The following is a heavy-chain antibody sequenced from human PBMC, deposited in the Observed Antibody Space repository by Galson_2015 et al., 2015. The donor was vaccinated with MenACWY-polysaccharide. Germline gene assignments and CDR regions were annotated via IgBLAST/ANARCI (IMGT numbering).Heavy chain of an antibody. Sequence: ALRLAGAASEFTFGSYWMHWVRQAPGKGLVWVSRINSDGRSTTHADSEKGRFTISRDNAKNTLFQQMNSLRAEDKAIYYCARSKFSSGYFVRAFDIWGQGTMVTVSS. CDR2: INSDGRST. CDR1: EFTFGSYW. V-gene: IGHV3-74*01. CDR3: ARSKFSSGYFVRAFDI. D-gene: IGHD3-22*01. J-gene: IGHJ3*02.